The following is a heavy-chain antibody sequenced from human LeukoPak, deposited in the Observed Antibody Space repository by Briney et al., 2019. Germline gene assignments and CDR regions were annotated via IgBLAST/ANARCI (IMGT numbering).Heavy chain of an antibody. J-gene: IGHJ5*02. CDR3: ARDVLKQLVPTWFDP. V-gene: IGHV1-69*13. CDR1: GGTFSSYA. CDR2: IIPIFGTA. Sequence: SVKVSCKASGGTFSSYAISWVRQAPGQGLEWMGGIIPIFGTANYAQKFQGRVTITADESTSTAYMELSSLRSEDTAVYYCARDVLKQLVPTWFDPWGQGTLVTVSS. D-gene: IGHD6-13*01.